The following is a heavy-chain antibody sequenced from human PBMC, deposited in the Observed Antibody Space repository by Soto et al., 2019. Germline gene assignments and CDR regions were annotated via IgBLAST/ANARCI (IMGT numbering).Heavy chain of an antibody. CDR3: ARSYCGDNCALDY. D-gene: IGHD2-21*02. V-gene: IGHV3-30-3*01. CDR1: GFIFSSFP. CDR2: VSKDGSDK. Sequence: GGSLRLSCAASGFIFSSFPMHWVRQAPGKGLEWVAVVSKDGSDKHYADSVKGRFTISRDNSENTLHLQMNSLRPEDTGVYYCARSYCGDNCALDYWGQGTPVTVSS. J-gene: IGHJ4*02.